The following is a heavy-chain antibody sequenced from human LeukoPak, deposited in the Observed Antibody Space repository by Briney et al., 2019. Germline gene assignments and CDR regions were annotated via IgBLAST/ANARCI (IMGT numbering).Heavy chain of an antibody. Sequence: PSETLSLTCTVSGGSISSSSYYWGWIRQPPGKGLEWIGSIYYSGSTYYNPSLKSRVTISVDTSKNQFSLKLSSVTAADTAVYYCARVAPLSIAAPAAEYFQHWGQGTLVTVSS. CDR2: IYYSGST. CDR1: GGSISSSSYY. D-gene: IGHD6-6*01. CDR3: ARVAPLSIAAPAAEYFQH. V-gene: IGHV4-39*01. J-gene: IGHJ1*01.